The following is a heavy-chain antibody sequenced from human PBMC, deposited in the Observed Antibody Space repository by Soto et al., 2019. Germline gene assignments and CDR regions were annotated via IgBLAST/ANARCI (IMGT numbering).Heavy chain of an antibody. CDR1: GFTFSSYA. CDR3: AKEGTGITMVRELTEPFDY. V-gene: IGHV3-23*01. CDR2: ISGSGGST. D-gene: IGHD3-10*01. J-gene: IGHJ4*02. Sequence: GGSLRLSCAASGFTFSSYAMSWVRQAPGKGLEWVSAISGSGGSTYYADSVKGRFTISRDNSKNTLYLQMNSLRAEDTAVYYCAKEGTGITMVRELTEPFDYWGQGTLVTVSS.